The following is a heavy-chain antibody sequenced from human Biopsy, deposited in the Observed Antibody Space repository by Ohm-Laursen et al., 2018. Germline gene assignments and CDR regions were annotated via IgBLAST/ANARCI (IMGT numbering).Heavy chain of an antibody. CDR3: ALQSVAQMKNFDY. CDR1: GFSFTGYY. V-gene: IGHV1-2*02. CDR2: ISPKSGDT. J-gene: IGHJ4*02. Sequence: ASVKVSCKASGFSFTGYYIHWVRQAPGQGLEWMGWISPKSGDTNYAHKFQGNITMTRDTSMSTAYMEISRLRCDDTAVYYCALQSVAQMKNFDYWGQGTPVTVSS. D-gene: IGHD6-19*01.